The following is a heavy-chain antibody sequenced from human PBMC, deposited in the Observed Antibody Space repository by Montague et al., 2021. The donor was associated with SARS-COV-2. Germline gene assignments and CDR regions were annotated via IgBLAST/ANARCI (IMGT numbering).Heavy chain of an antibody. CDR1: GDSISNFY. D-gene: IGHD2-15*01. Sequence: SDTLSLTCTVSGDSISNFYWNWIRQPAGKGLEWIGRIYASGGTNYNPSLKSRVTMSVDTSKNQFSLKLNSVTAADTAVYYCGRGVVAATPVVDYWGRGTLVTVSS. CDR3: GRGVVAATPVVDY. CDR2: IYASGGT. V-gene: IGHV4-4*07. J-gene: IGHJ4*02.